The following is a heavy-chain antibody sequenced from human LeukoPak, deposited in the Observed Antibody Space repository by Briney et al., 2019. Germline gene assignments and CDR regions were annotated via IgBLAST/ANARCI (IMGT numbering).Heavy chain of an antibody. CDR1: GYTFTSYG. V-gene: IGHV1-18*01. D-gene: IGHD3-3*01. CDR2: ISAYNGNT. J-gene: IGHJ4*02. CDR3: ARNKPEIRFLEWLSGELDY. Sequence: GASVKVSCKASGYTFTSYGISWVRQAPGQGLEWMGWISAYNGNTNYAQKLQGRVTMTTDTSTSTAYMELRSLRSDDTAVYYCARNKPEIRFLEWLSGELDYWDQGTLVTVSS.